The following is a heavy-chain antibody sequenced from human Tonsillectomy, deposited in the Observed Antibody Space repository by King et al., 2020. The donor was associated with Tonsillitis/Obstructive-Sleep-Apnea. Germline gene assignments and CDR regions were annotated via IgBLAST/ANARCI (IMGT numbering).Heavy chain of an antibody. J-gene: IGHJ4*02. V-gene: IGHV3-48*03. Sequence: VQLVESGGGVVQPGGSLRLSCAASGFTFSSYEMNWVRQAPGKGLEWVSYISSSGSTIYYADSVKGRFTISRDNAKNSLYLQMNSLRAEDTAVYYCARDLRSKSTVTPYYFDYWGQGTLVTVSS. CDR3: ARDLRSKSTVTPYYFDY. CDR2: ISSSGSTI. D-gene: IGHD4-17*01. CDR1: GFTFSSYE.